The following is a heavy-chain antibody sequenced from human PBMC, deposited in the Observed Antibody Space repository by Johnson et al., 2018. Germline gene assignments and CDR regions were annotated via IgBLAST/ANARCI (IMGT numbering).Heavy chain of an antibody. CDR1: GFTFSSYW. J-gene: IGHJ6*02. Sequence: EVQLVESGGGLVQPGGSLRLSCAASGFTFSSYWMSWVRQAPGKGLEWVGFIRSKAYGGTTEYAASVKGRFTISRDDSKSIAFLQRNSLKTEDTAVYYCTRTGPEYSSSWAYYYYGMDVWGQGTTVTVSS. CDR2: IRSKAYGGTT. D-gene: IGHD6-6*01. V-gene: IGHV3-49*04. CDR3: TRTGPEYSSSWAYYYYGMDV.